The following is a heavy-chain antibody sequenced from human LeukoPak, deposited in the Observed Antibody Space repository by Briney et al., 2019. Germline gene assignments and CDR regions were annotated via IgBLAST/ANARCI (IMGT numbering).Heavy chain of an antibody. CDR3: ARTASAGTLGGVDGY. J-gene: IGHJ4*02. D-gene: IGHD6-19*01. CDR1: GGTFSSYA. CDR2: ISPNNGSK. Sequence: ASVKVSCKASGGTFSSYAISWVRQAPGQGLEWMGIISPNNGSKSYAQKFQGRVTMTRDMSTSTVYMELSSLRSEDTAVYYCARTASAGTLGGVDGYWGQGTLVTVSS. V-gene: IGHV1-46*01.